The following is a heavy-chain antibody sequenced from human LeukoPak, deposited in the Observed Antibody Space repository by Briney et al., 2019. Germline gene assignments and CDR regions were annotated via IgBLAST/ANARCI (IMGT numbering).Heavy chain of an antibody. CDR2: IYYTGST. CDR1: GGSITNYY. V-gene: IGHV4-59*08. D-gene: IGHD3-10*01. Sequence: PSETLSLTCTVSGGSITNYYWSWIRQPPGKGLEWIGFIYYTGSTNYNPSLNSRVTISVDTSKNQFSLELNSVTAADTAVYFCARQRGSVGAFDIWGQGTMVTVSS. CDR3: ARQRGSVGAFDI. J-gene: IGHJ3*02.